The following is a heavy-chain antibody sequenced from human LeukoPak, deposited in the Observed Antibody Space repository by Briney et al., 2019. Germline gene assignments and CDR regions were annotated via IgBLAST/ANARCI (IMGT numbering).Heavy chain of an antibody. D-gene: IGHD5-18*01. CDR3: ARDPSRGYSYGYGDY. CDR2: IMGDGSEK. CDR1: GFSFSTYW. J-gene: IGHJ4*02. V-gene: IGHV3-7*01. Sequence: PGGSLRLSCAASGFSFSTYWMNWVRQPPGKGLEWVANIMGDGSEKYCVDSVKGRFTISRDNAKNSLYLQMNSLRAEDTAVYYCARDPSRGYSYGYGDYWGQGSLVIVSS.